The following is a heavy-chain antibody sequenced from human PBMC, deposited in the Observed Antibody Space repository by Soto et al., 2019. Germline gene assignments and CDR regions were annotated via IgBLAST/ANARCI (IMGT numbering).Heavy chain of an antibody. J-gene: IGHJ5*02. V-gene: IGHV3-23*01. CDR3: AKXPEMVRGVRVPNNWFDP. Sequence: PGGSLRLSCAASGFTFSSYAMSWVRQAPGKGLEWVSAISGSGGSTYYADSVKGRFTISRDNSKNTLYLQMNSLRAEDTAVYYCAKXPEMVRGVRVPNNWFDPWGQGTLVTVSS. D-gene: IGHD3-10*01. CDR1: GFTFSSYA. CDR2: ISGSGGST.